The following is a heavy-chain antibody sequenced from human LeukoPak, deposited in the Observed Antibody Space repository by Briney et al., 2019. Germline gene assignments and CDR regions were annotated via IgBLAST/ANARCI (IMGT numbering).Heavy chain of an antibody. Sequence: SETLSLTCTVSGGSISSYYWSWIRQPPGKGLEWIGYIYYSGSTNYNPSLKSRVTISVDTSKNQFSLKLSSVTAADTAVYYCARGKLRFLEWLLESNFYYDGMDVWGQGTTVTVSS. CDR2: IYYSGST. D-gene: IGHD3-3*01. CDR3: ARGKLRFLEWLLESNFYYDGMDV. CDR1: GGSISSYY. V-gene: IGHV4-59*08. J-gene: IGHJ6*02.